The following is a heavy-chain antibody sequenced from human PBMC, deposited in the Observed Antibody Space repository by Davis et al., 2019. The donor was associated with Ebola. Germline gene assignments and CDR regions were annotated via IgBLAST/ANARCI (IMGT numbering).Heavy chain of an antibody. CDR2: ISYDGSNK. J-gene: IGHJ4*02. D-gene: IGHD2-2*01. CDR3: AKGGWGLIVVVPAAMSPFDY. V-gene: IGHV3-30-3*01. Sequence: GESLKISCAASGFTFSSYAMHWVRQAPGKGLEWVAVISYDGSNKYYADSVKGRFTISRDNSKNTLYLQMNSLRAEDTAVYYCAKGGWGLIVVVPAAMSPFDYWGQGTLVTVSS. CDR1: GFTFSSYA.